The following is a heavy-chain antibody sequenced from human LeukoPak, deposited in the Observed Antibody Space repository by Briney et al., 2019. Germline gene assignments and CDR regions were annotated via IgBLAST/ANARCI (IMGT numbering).Heavy chain of an antibody. Sequence: GGSLRLSCAASGFAFNTDWMSWVRQAPVKGLEWVATIKQDGSEKHYVDSVKGRFTISGDNAKNSLYLQMNSVRVEDTAVYYCARDRNSGWYIYGMDLWGQGTTVIVSS. D-gene: IGHD6-19*01. CDR1: GFAFNTDW. V-gene: IGHV3-7*01. J-gene: IGHJ6*02. CDR3: ARDRNSGWYIYGMDL. CDR2: IKQDGSEK.